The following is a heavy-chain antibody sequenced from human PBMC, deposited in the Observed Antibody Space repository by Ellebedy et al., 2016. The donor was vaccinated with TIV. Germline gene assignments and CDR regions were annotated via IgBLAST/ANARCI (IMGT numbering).Heavy chain of an antibody. CDR3: ARDPGGVGPAFDM. J-gene: IGHJ3*02. Sequence: GESLKISCAASGFTVSSNYMSWVRQAPGKGLEWVSVIYSGGSTYYADSVKGQFTISRDNSKNTLYLQMNSLRAEDTALYYCARDPGGVGPAFDMWGQGTMVIVSS. D-gene: IGHD3-16*01. CDR2: IYSGGST. V-gene: IGHV3-53*01. CDR1: GFTVSSNY.